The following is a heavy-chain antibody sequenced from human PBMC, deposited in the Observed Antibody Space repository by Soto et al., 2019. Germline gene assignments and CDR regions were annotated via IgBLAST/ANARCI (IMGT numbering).Heavy chain of an antibody. V-gene: IGHV3-30*18. CDR3: AKDVNYPHNYGDYNFHY. Sequence: QVQLVESGGAVVQPGTSLRLSCAASGFTFSSYAMHWVRQAPGKGLEWVAVVSYDGSHEFYADFVEGRFTIARDNSNDTLYLQMNSLRAEDTAVYYCAKDVNYPHNYGDYNFHYWGQGTLVPVSS. J-gene: IGHJ4*02. CDR2: VSYDGSHE. D-gene: IGHD4-17*01. CDR1: GFTFSSYA.